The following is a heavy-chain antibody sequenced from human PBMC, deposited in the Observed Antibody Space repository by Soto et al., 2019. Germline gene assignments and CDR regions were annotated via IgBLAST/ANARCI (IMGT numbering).Heavy chain of an antibody. D-gene: IGHD2-15*01. J-gene: IGHJ6*02. CDR2: IIPLFPTP. CDR3: ARDKDRQQLGGNYYYGIDV. Sequence: QVQLVQSGAEVKKPGSSVTVSCKASGGTFGNSAISWVRQAPGQGLEWMGGIIPLFPTPDYAQKFQGRVTLTADEATTTAYMDLTRLKSEDTAVYYCARDKDRQQLGGNYYYGIDVWGQGTTVTVSS. CDR1: GGTFGNSA. V-gene: IGHV1-69*12.